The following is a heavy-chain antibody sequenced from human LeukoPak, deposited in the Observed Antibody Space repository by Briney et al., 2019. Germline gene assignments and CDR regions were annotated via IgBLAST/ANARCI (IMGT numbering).Heavy chain of an antibody. V-gene: IGHV3-21*04. CDR2: ISSSSSYI. CDR3: ARASRRYCSSTSCYPFDY. J-gene: IGHJ4*02. Sequence: GGSLRLSCAASGFTFSSYSMNWVRQAPGKGLEWVSSISSSSSYIYYADSVKGRFTISRDNAKNTLYLQMNSLRAEDTAVYYCARASRRYCSSTSCYPFDYWGQGTLVTVSS. CDR1: GFTFSSYS. D-gene: IGHD2-2*01.